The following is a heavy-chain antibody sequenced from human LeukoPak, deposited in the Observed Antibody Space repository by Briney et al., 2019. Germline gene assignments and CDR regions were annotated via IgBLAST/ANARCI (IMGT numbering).Heavy chain of an antibody. V-gene: IGHV4-59*01. CDR2: IYYSGST. CDR3: ARDYSGEWEQLTGWWFDP. CDR1: GGSISSYY. J-gene: IGHJ5*02. D-gene: IGHD1/OR15-1a*01. Sequence: PSETLSLTCTVSGGSISSYYWSWIRQPPGKGLEWIGYIYYSGSTNYNPSLKSRVTISVDTSKNQFSLKLSSVTAADTAVYYCARDYSGEWEQLTGWWFDPWGQGTLVIVSS.